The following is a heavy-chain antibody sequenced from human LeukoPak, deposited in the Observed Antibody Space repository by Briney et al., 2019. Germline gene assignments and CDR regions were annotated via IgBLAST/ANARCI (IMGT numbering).Heavy chain of an antibody. J-gene: IGHJ5*01. CDR3: VRRYCSSTSCTLDS. Sequence: GGSLRLSCAASGFTFSSDEMNWVRQAPGKGLEWVSYISNSGRTIFYADSVKGRFTVSRDNAKNSLYLQMNSLRAEDTAVYYCVRRYCSSTSCTLDSWGQGTLVTVSS. D-gene: IGHD2-2*01. V-gene: IGHV3-48*03. CDR2: ISNSGRTI. CDR1: GFTFSSDE.